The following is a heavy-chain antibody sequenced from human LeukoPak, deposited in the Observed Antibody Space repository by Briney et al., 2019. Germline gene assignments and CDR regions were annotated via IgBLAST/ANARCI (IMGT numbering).Heavy chain of an antibody. CDR1: GFTFIGYA. D-gene: IGHD3-10*01. CDR2: INGEATSA. V-gene: IGHV3-23*01. Sequence: GGSLRLSCAASGFTFIGYAMSWVRQVPGKGLEWVSAINGEATSAFYAESVKGRFTISRDNSKNTLYLQMSDLRAEDTAVYYCAKDDGYYYGSGSHYYMDVWGKGTTVTVSS. CDR3: AKDDGYYYGSGSHYYMDV. J-gene: IGHJ6*03.